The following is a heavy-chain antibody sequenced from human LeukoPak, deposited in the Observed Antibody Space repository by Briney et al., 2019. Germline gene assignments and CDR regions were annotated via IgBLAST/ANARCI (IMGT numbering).Heavy chain of an antibody. CDR2: ISYDGSNK. CDR1: GFTFSSYA. CDR3: ARDVGLRLDY. V-gene: IGHV3-30-3*01. D-gene: IGHD1-26*01. J-gene: IGHJ4*02. Sequence: GGSLRVSCAASGFTFSSYAMHWVRQAPGKGLEWVAVISYDGSNKYYADSVKGRFTISRDNSKNTLYLQMNSLRAEDTAVYYCARDVGLRLDYWGQGTLVTVSS.